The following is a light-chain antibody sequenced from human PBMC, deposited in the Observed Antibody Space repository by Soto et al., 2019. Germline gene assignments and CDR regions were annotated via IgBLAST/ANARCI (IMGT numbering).Light chain of an antibody. CDR1: QSVSSD. V-gene: IGKV3-15*01. CDR3: QQYNKWPWT. J-gene: IGKJ1*01. CDR2: GAS. Sequence: ELVMTQSPATLSVSPGERATLSCRASQSVSSDLAWYQQKPGQAPRLFIYGASTRATGIPARFSGSGSGTEFTLTISSLQSEDFAVYYCQQYNKWPWTFGQGTKVEI.